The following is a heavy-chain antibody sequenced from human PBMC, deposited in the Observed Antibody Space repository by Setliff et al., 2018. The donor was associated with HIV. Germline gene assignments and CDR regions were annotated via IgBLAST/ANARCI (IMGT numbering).Heavy chain of an antibody. V-gene: IGHV1-18*01. Sequence: GASVKVSCKASGYSFARYGLSWVRQAPEQGLEWMGWISGFNGNTKYAQSFQDRVAMTTETATSTAYMEMRSLRSDDTAVYYCARAYYDSVWGSHRYRFYYFDYWGQGSLVTVSS. CDR1: GYSFARYG. D-gene: IGHD3-16*02. J-gene: IGHJ4*02. CDR2: ISGFNGNT. CDR3: ARAYYDSVWGSHRYRFYYFDY.